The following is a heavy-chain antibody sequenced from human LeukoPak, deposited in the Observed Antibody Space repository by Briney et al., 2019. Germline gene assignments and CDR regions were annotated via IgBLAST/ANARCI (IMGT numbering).Heavy chain of an antibody. Sequence: SETLSLTCTVSGGSISSSSYYWGWIRQPPGKGLEWIGSIYYSGSTYYNPSLKSRVTISVDTSKNQFSLKLSSVTAADTAVYYCARSNSYGLFLFDYWGQGTLVTVSS. CDR1: GGSISSSSYY. V-gene: IGHV4-39*07. CDR3: ARSNSYGLFLFDY. CDR2: IYYSGST. J-gene: IGHJ4*02. D-gene: IGHD5-18*01.